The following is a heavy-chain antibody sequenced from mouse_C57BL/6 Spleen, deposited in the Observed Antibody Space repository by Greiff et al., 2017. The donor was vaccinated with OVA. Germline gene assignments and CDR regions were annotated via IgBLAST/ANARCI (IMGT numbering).Heavy chain of an antibody. Sequence: EVKLMESEGGLVQPGSSMKLSCTASGFTFSDYYMAWVRQVPEKGLEWVANINYDGSSTYYLDSLKSRFIISRDNATNSLYLQMSSLKSEDTDTYYCGREDYYGSSYGGWYFDVWGTGTTVTVAS. V-gene: IGHV5-16*01. J-gene: IGHJ1*03. CDR2: INYDGSST. CDR1: GFTFSDYY. CDR3: GREDYYGSSYGGWYFDV. D-gene: IGHD1-1*01.